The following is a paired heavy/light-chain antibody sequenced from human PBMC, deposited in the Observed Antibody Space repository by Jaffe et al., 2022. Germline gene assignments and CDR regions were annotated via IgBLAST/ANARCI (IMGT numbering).Light chain of an antibody. CDR2: NTT. CDR3: LLDLIHTWV. Sequence: QTVATQEASLSVSLGGTVTLTCGLRSASVSARSQASWYQQTPGQSPRSLIYNTTSRSSGVPNRFSGSIVGNKATLTITGAQANDEADYYCLLDLIHTWVFGGGTKLAVL. V-gene: IGLV8-61*01. CDR1: SASVSARSQ. J-gene: IGLJ3*02.
Heavy chain of an antibody. V-gene: IGHV3-7*01. D-gene: IGHD2-21*01. Sequence: EVQLVESGGGLVQPGGSLRLSCEASGFIFTDYWMGWVRQAPGKGLEWVVNIKEDGSGEHLASLMWGRVRVSTDNAKNEVYLHLSSLSVEDTAIYYCARWICGGFGCHLAYWGRGTLVVVSS. CDR2: IKEDGSGE. J-gene: IGHJ4*02. CDR3: ARWICGGFGCHLAY. CDR1: GFIFTDYW.